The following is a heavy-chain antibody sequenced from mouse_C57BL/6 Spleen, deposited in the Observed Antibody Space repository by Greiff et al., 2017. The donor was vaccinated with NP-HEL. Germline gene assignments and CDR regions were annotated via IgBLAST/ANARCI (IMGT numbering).Heavy chain of an antibody. V-gene: IGHV7-3*01. J-gene: IGHJ4*01. CDR1: GFTFTDYY. Sequence: EVKLMESGGGLVQPGGSLSLSCAASGFTFTDYYMSWVRQPPGKALEWLGFIRNKANGYTTEYSASVKGRFTISRDNSQSILYLQMNALRAEDSATYYCARYDDGYFIYAMDYWGQGTSVTVSS. D-gene: IGHD2-3*01. CDR2: IRNKANGYTT. CDR3: ARYDDGYFIYAMDY.